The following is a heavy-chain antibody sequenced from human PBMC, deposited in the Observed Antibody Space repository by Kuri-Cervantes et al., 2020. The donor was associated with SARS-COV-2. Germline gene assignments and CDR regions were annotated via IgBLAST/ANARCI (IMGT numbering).Heavy chain of an antibody. D-gene: IGHD2-8*02. Sequence: SVKVSCKASGGTFSSYSVNWVRQAPGQGLEWMGRIIPTFDTAAYAQKFQGRVTFTADESSSTAYMEVNSLTSEDTAVYFCARSQGYCTANSCSWNWFDPWGQGTQVTVSS. V-gene: IGHV1-69*13. CDR1: GGTFSSYS. CDR3: ARSQGYCTANSCSWNWFDP. J-gene: IGHJ5*02. CDR2: IIPTFDTA.